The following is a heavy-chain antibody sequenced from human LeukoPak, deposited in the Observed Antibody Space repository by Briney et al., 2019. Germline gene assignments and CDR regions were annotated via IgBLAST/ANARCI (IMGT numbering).Heavy chain of an antibody. J-gene: IGHJ6*03. CDR1: GFTFNDYT. V-gene: IGHV3-21*01. Sequence: GGSLRLSCAASGFTFNDYTMTWVRQAAGKGLEWVSSSISGTDYTYYADSVTGRFTISRDNAKNSLYLQMNSLRAEDSATYYCTREGTPVMWALYYMAVWGRGTTVTVSS. CDR3: TREGTPVMWALYYMAV. CDR2: SISGTDYT. D-gene: IGHD1-26*01.